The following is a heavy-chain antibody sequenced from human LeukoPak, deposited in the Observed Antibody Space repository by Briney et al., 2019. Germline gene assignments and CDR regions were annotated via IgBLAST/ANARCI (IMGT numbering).Heavy chain of an antibody. CDR3: ARERTSLFDY. CDR1: GFTFSNYW. D-gene: IGHD1-7*01. J-gene: IGHJ4*02. Sequence: GGSLRLSCAGSGFTFSNYWMSWVRQSPGKGLEWVANIKQDGSDKYYLDSVKGRFTISRDSAKNSLYLQMNSLRAEDTAVYYCARERTSLFDYWGQGTLVTVSS. CDR2: IKQDGSDK. V-gene: IGHV3-7*01.